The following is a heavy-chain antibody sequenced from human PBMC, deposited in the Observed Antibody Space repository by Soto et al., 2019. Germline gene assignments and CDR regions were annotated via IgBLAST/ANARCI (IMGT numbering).Heavy chain of an antibody. CDR2: VDYDGST. Sequence: QLQVQESGPGLVKPSETLSLTCTVSGGSIRSASYYWGWIRQPPGKGLEWIVSVDYDGSTYCSPSLKSRLTISVDTSKNQFSLNLRSVTAADTAVYYCARRPYYYGFDVWGQGTTVTVSS. J-gene: IGHJ6*02. CDR1: GGSIRSASYY. V-gene: IGHV4-39*01. CDR3: ARRPYYYGFDV.